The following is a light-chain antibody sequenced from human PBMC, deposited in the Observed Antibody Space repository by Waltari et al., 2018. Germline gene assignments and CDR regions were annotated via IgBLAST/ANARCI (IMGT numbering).Light chain of an antibody. J-gene: IGLJ1*01. CDR3: QTWDSNIFV. CDR2: ADS. V-gene: IGLV3-1*01. CDR1: HLGSKW. Sequence: SFELTQPSSVSVSPGQTASIACSGDHLGSKWTAWYQQKPGQSPVLVIYADSERPSGVPGRFSAARSGDTVTLNISGTQDLDEADYYCQTWDSNIFVFGPGTKVTVL.